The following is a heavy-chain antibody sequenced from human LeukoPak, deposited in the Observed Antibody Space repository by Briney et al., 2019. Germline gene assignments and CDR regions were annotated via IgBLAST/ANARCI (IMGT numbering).Heavy chain of an antibody. CDR1: GFNFRDSA. D-gene: IGHD4-17*01. CDR2: ISYDGTNK. V-gene: IGHV3-30*04. CDR3: AADYGDYVSPSD. J-gene: IGHJ4*02. Sequence: GGSLRLSCAASGFNFRDSAMHWVRQAPGKGLEEVAVISYDGTNKYYADSVKGRFTISRDNSKHTLFLQMNSLRLEDTAVYYCAADYGDYVSPSDWGQGTLVTVSS.